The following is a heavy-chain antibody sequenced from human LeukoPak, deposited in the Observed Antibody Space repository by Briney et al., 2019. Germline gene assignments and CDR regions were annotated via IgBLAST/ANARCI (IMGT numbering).Heavy chain of an antibody. CDR1: GGSFSGYY. V-gene: IGHV4-34*01. CDR3: ARSERGAFDI. Sequence: KPSETLSLTCAVYGGSFSGYYWSWIRQPPGKGLEWIGEINHSGSTNYNPSLKSRVTISLDTSKNQFSLKLSSVTAADTAVYYCARSERGAFDIWGQGTMVTVSS. D-gene: IGHD1-1*01. J-gene: IGHJ3*02. CDR2: INHSGST.